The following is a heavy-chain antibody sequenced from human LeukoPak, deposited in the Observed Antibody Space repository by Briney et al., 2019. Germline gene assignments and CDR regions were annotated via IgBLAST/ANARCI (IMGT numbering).Heavy chain of an antibody. J-gene: IGHJ4*02. CDR1: GGSISTSHY. Sequence: SETLSLTCTISGGSISTSHYWGWIRQAPGKGLEWIGSISHSGSAYYNPSLKSRISISVDTSKNQFSLQLSSVTAADTAVYYCARQSCSSTSCYFSFGGAYEYWGQGTLVTVSS. V-gene: IGHV4-39*01. CDR2: ISHSGSA. CDR3: ARQSCSSTSCYFSFGGAYEY. D-gene: IGHD2-2*01.